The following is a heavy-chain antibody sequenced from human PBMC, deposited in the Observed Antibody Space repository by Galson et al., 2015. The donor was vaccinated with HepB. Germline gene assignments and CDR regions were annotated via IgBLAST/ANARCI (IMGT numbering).Heavy chain of an antibody. J-gene: IGHJ2*01. V-gene: IGHV3-20*04. CDR2: INWNGGST. CDR3: ARETGSTMIVVVIKPGYFDL. CDR1: GFTFDDYG. D-gene: IGHD3-22*01. Sequence: SLRLSCAASGFTFDDYGMSWVRQAPGKGLEWVSGINWNGGSTGYADSVKGRFTISRDNAKNSLYLQMNSLRAEDTALYYCARETGSTMIVVVIKPGYFDLWGRGTLVTVSS.